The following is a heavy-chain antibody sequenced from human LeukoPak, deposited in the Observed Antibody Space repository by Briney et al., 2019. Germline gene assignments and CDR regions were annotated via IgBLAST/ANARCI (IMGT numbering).Heavy chain of an antibody. V-gene: IGHV1-46*01. Sequence: GASVKVSCKASGYTFTSYYMHWVRQAPGQGLEWMGIINPSGGSTSYAQKFQGRVTMTRDTSTSTVYMELSSLRSEDTAVYYCARANLPYSSSSAPDYWGQGTLVTVSS. J-gene: IGHJ4*02. CDR3: ARANLPYSSSSAPDY. CDR2: INPSGGST. CDR1: GYTFTSYY. D-gene: IGHD6-6*01.